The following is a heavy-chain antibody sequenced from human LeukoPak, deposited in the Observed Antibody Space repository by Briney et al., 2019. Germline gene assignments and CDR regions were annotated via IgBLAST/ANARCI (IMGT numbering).Heavy chain of an antibody. CDR1: GLTFSSYN. Sequence: GGSLRLSCAVSGLTFSSYNMNWVRQAPGKGLEWVSYISNSGSMIYYADSVKGRFTLTRDNAKNSLYLQMNSLRDEDTAVYYCARGPISGWSADYWGQGTLVTVSS. V-gene: IGHV3-48*02. CDR2: ISNSGSMI. CDR3: ARGPISGWSADY. D-gene: IGHD6-19*01. J-gene: IGHJ4*02.